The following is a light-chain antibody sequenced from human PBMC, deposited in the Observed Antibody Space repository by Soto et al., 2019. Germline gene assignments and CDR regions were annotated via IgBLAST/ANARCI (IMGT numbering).Light chain of an antibody. J-gene: IGKJ1*01. CDR2: DTS. Sequence: EIVLTQSPATLSSSPGERATLSCRASQTVSSRLAWYQHKPGQAPRLLIYDTSNRATGIPARFSGSGSGTDFTLTISSLEPEDFAFYYCHQRKSWPRTFGQGTRVDIK. CDR1: QTVSSR. V-gene: IGKV3-11*01. CDR3: HQRKSWPRT.